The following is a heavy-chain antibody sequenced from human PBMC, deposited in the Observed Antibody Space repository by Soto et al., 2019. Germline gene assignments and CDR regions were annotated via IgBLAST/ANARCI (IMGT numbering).Heavy chain of an antibody. CDR1: GYTFTSYD. Sequence: ASVKVSCKASGYTFTSYDINWVRQATGQGLEWMGWMNPNSGNTGNAQKFQGRVTMTRNTSISTAYMELSSLRSEDTAVYYCVSGVGSFGLWGGYYTGGGGMDVWGQGTTVTVSS. CDR3: VSGVGSFGLWGGYYTGGGGMDV. J-gene: IGHJ6*02. CDR2: MNPNSGNT. D-gene: IGHD3-3*01. V-gene: IGHV1-8*01.